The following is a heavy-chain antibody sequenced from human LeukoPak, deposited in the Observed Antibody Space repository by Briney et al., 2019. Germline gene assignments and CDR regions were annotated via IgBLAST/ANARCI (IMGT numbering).Heavy chain of an antibody. CDR1: GFTFSSYG. J-gene: IGHJ4*02. V-gene: IGHV3-30*18. CDR3: AKDRNAYYYSSGPFDY. Sequence: GGSLRLSCAASGFTFSSYGMHWVRQAPGKGLEWVAVISYDGSNKYYADSVKGRFTISRDNSKNTLYLQMNSLRAEDTAVYYCAKDRNAYYYSSGPFDYWGQGTLVTVSS. CDR2: ISYDGSNK. D-gene: IGHD3-10*01.